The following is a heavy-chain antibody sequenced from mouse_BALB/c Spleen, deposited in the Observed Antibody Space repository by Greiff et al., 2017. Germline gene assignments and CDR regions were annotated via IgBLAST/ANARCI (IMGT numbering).Heavy chain of an antibody. J-gene: IGHJ3*01. Sequence: EVQLVESGGGLVKPGGSLKLSCAASGFTFSSYAMSWVRQTPEKRLEWVASISSGGSTYYPDSVKGRFTISRDNARNILYLQMSSLRSEDTAMYYCARALLLRSSFAYWGQGTLVTVSA. CDR3: ARALLLRSSFAY. CDR1: GFTFSSYA. D-gene: IGHD1-1*01. V-gene: IGHV5-6-5*01. CDR2: ISSGGST.